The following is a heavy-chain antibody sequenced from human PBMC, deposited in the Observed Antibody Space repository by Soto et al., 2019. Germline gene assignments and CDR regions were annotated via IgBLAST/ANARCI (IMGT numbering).Heavy chain of an antibody. Sequence: QVQLVQSGAEVKKPGSSVKVSCKASGGSFSSYAISWVRQAPGQVLEWMGGIIPIFGTANYAQKFKGRVTITSDETTSTAYMKLSSLRSEDTTVYYCASQGRYCSGGRCHIEYFPHWGQGTLVTVSS. V-gene: IGHV1-69*01. CDR2: IIPIFGTA. D-gene: IGHD2-15*01. CDR3: ASQGRYCSGGRCHIEYFPH. J-gene: IGHJ1*01. CDR1: GGSFSSYA.